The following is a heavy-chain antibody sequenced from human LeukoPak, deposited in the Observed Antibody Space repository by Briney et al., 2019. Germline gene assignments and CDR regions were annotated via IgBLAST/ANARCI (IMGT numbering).Heavy chain of an antibody. CDR1: GFTFSSYA. V-gene: IGHV3-30*04. J-gene: IGHJ4*02. D-gene: IGHD1-1*01. CDR3: VREPRGYLGFRAFDY. Sequence: PGGSLRLSCAASGFTFSSYAMHWVRQAPGKGLEWVAVISYDGSNKYYADSVKGRFTISRDNSKNTLYLQMNSLRAEDTAVYYCVREPRGYLGFRAFDYWGQGTLVTVSS. CDR2: ISYDGSNK.